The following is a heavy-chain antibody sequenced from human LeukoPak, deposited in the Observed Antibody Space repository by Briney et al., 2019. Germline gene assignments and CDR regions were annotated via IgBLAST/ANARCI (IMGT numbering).Heavy chain of an antibody. J-gene: IGHJ4*02. D-gene: IGHD3-10*01. CDR3: ARSREIHGGSDTKLDDY. Sequence: ASVKVSCKASGYTFTGYYMHWVRQAPGQGLEWMGWINPNSGGTSYAQNFQGRVTMTRDTSITTAYMELSRLRSDDTAVYYCARSREIHGGSDTKLDDYWGQGTLVTVSS. CDR1: GYTFTGYY. CDR2: INPNSGGT. V-gene: IGHV1-2*02.